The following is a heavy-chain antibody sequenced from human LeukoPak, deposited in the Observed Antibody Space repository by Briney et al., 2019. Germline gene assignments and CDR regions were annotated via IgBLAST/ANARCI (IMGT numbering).Heavy chain of an antibody. V-gene: IGHV1-18*01. CDR3: ARRQGTTLSFDY. J-gene: IGHJ4*02. CDR1: GYTFTSYG. Sequence: ASVKVSCKASGYTFTSYGFSWVRQAPGQGLEWMGWINAYNGNTNYAQRLQGRVTMTTDTSTSTAYMELRSLRFDDTAVYYCARRQGTTLSFDYWGQGTLVTVSS. CDR2: INAYNGNT. D-gene: IGHD1-1*01.